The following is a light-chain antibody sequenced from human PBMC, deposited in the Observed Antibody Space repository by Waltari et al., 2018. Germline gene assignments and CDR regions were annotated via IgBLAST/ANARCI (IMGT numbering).Light chain of an antibody. Sequence: QSGLTQPASVSGSPGQSITISCTGTSSDVGNYKLVSWYQQYPGQAPKLMVYEVTKRTSGVSDRFSGSKSGNTASLTIYGLQSEDEADYYCCSYAGLGIYVFGTGTKVTVL. J-gene: IGLJ1*01. CDR1: SSDVGNYKL. CDR3: CSYAGLGIYV. V-gene: IGLV2-23*02. CDR2: EVT.